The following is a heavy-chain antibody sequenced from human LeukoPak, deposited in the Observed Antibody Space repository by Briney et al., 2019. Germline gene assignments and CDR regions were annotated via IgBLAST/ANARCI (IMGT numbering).Heavy chain of an antibody. V-gene: IGHV4-34*01. Sequence: SETLSLTCAVYGGSFSGHSGAWIRQPPGKGLEWVGEINHGGSTNYNPSLKSRVTISLDTSKNHFSLKVSSVTAADTAVYYCARVDDYWGQGTLVTVPS. CDR3: ARVDDY. CDR2: INHGGST. D-gene: IGHD3/OR15-3a*01. CDR1: GGSFSGHS. J-gene: IGHJ4*02.